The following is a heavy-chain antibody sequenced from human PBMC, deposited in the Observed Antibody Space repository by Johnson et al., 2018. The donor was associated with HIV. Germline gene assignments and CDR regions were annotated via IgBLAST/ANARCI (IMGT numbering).Heavy chain of an antibody. D-gene: IGHD1-26*01. J-gene: IGHJ3*02. CDR1: GFTFSSYT. Sequence: QVQLVESGGGVVQPGRSLRLSCVASGFTFSSYTMHWVRQAPGKGLEWVAVISYDGSNKYYADSVKGRLTISRDNSKNTLYLQMDSLMVEDTAVDYCAKLRSGSYAVDAFDIWGQGTMVTVSS. CDR2: ISYDGSNK. V-gene: IGHV3-30-3*01. CDR3: AKLRSGSYAVDAFDI.